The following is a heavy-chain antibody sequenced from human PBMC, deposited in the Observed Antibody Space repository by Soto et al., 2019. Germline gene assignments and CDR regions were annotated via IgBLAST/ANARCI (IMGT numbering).Heavy chain of an antibody. CDR3: TTGGLPAYYYYGMDV. J-gene: IGHJ6*02. CDR1: GFIFSDYY. CDR2: ISYDGSTI. Sequence: QVQLVESGGGLVKPGGSLRLSCAASGFIFSDYYMSWIRQAPGKGLEWVSYISYDGSTIYYADSVKGRFTISRDNAKNSLYLQMNSLKTEDTAVYYCTTGGLPAYYYYGMDVWGQGTTVTVSS. D-gene: IGHD4-17*01. V-gene: IGHV3-11*01.